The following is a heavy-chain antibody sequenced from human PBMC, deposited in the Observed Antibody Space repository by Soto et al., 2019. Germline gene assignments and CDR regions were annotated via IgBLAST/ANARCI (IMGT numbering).Heavy chain of an antibody. J-gene: IGHJ5*02. CDR1: GGTFSSYA. CDR2: IIPIFGTA. D-gene: IGHD6-13*01. V-gene: IGHV1-69*13. CDR3: ARDMNPYSSSWYATRDNWFDP. Sequence: ASVKVSCKASGGTFSSYAISWVRQAPGQGLEWMGGIIPIFGTANYAQKFQGRVTITADESTSTAYMELSSLRSEDTAVYYCARDMNPYSSSWYATRDNWFDPWGQGTLVTVSS.